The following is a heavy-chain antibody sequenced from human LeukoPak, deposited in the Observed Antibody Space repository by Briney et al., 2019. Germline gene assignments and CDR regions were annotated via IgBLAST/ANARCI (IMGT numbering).Heavy chain of an antibody. CDR3: ARDIGGSYTAIDY. V-gene: IGHV3-48*04. CDR1: GFTFSTYS. Sequence: GGSLRLSCAASGFTFSTYSMNWVRQAPGKGLEWVSFISSSSSIINYVDSVRGRFTISRDNAKNSLYLQMNSLRAEDTAVYYCARDIGGSYTAIDYWGQGTLVTVSS. CDR2: ISSSSSII. D-gene: IGHD1-26*01. J-gene: IGHJ4*02.